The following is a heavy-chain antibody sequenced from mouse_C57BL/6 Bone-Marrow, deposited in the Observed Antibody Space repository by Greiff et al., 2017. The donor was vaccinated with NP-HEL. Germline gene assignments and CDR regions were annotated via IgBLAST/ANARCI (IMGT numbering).Heavy chain of an antibody. V-gene: IGHV5-17*01. Sequence: EVMLVESGGGLVKPGGSLKLSCAASGFTFSDYGMHWVRQAPEKGLEWVAYISSGSSTIYYADTVKGRFTISRDNAKNTLFLQMTSLRSEDTAMYYCARGDLALITTVVEMDYWGQGTSVTVSS. D-gene: IGHD1-1*01. J-gene: IGHJ4*01. CDR2: ISSGSSTI. CDR1: GFTFSDYG. CDR3: ARGDLALITTVVEMDY.